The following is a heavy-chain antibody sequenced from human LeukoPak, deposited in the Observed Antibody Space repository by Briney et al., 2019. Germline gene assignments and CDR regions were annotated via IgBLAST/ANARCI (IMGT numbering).Heavy chain of an antibody. Sequence: GGSLRLSCAASGFRFHRFSMNWVRQAPGKGLEWVLSISRDSDHRYYADSVKGRFTISRDNAKNSLYLQMNSLRAEDTAVYYCARYYDSSGYYYHWGQGTLVTVSS. CDR1: GFRFHRFS. CDR3: ARYYDSSGYYYH. J-gene: IGHJ5*02. D-gene: IGHD3-22*01. CDR2: ISRDSDHR. V-gene: IGHV3-21*01.